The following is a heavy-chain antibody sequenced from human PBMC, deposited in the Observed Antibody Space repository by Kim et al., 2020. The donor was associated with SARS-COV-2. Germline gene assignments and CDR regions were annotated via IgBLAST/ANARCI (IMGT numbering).Heavy chain of an antibody. J-gene: IGHJ4*02. Sequence: GGSLRLSCAASGFSFSDYLMDCVRQVPGKGLEWVGRAKTKTDSYTTEYAASVKGRFTISRDDSKNALYLQMNSLKIEDTALYYCARDNWGSYDYWGQGTLVTVSS. D-gene: IGHD1-26*01. CDR3: ARDNWGSYDY. CDR2: AKTKTDSYTT. CDR1: GFSFSDYL. V-gene: IGHV3-72*01.